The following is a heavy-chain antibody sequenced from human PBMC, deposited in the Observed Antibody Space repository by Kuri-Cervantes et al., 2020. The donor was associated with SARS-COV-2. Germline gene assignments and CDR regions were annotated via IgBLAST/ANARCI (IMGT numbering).Heavy chain of an antibody. CDR1: GFTFSSYW. V-gene: IGHV3-74*01. D-gene: IGHD3-3*01. CDR2: INSDGSST. CDR3: ASLSNLEWLPP. J-gene: IGHJ5*02. Sequence: LSLTCAASGFTFSSYWMHWVRQAPGKGLVWVSRINSDGSSTSYADSMKGRFTISRDNAKNTLYLQMNSLRAEDTAVYYCASLSNLEWLPPWGQGTLVTVSS.